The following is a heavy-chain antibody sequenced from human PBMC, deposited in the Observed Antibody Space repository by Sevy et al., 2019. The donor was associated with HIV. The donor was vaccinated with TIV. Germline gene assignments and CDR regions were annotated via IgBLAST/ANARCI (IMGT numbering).Heavy chain of an antibody. J-gene: IGHJ6*02. CDR3: ARDCSSTTCLWGLDV. D-gene: IGHD2-2*01. CDR2: IKRDGSER. V-gene: IGHV3-7*03. Sequence: GGSLRLSCAASGFSFSNYWMSWVRQAPGKGLEWAANIKRDGSERYYVDSVKGRFSISRDNAKNSLFLQMNSLRAEDTALYYCARDCSSTTCLWGLDVWGQGTTVTVSS. CDR1: GFSFSNYW.